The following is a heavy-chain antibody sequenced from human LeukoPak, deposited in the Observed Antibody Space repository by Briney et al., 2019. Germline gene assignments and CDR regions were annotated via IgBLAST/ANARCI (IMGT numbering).Heavy chain of an antibody. CDR2: TYYRSTWNN. V-gene: IGHV6-1*01. CDR1: GDSVSSNSAA. J-gene: IGHJ1*01. CDR3: ASGWPHRQ. D-gene: IGHD3-10*01. Sequence: PSETLSLTCAISGDSVSSNSAAWNWIRQSPSRGLEWLGRTYYRSTWNNDYAESVKSRITINADTSKNQFSLQLKSVTPEDTALYYCASGWPHRQWGQGTLVTVSS.